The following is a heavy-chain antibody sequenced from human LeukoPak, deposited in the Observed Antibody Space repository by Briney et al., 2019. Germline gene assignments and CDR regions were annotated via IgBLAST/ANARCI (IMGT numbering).Heavy chain of an antibody. CDR1: GFTFSSYG. V-gene: IGHV3-33*01. CDR3: ARGQDYDFWSGYSPDAFDI. CDR2: IWYDGSNK. J-gene: IGHJ3*02. Sequence: PGGSLRLSCAASGFTFSSYGMHWVRQAPGKGLEWVAVIWYDGSNKYYADSVKGRFTISRDNSKNTLYPQMNSLRAEDTAVYYCARGQDYDFWSGYSPDAFDIWGQGTMVTVSS. D-gene: IGHD3-3*01.